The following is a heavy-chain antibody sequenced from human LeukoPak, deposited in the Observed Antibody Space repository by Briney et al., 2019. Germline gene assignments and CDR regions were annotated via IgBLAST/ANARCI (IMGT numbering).Heavy chain of an antibody. D-gene: IGHD6-19*01. V-gene: IGHV3-21*01. J-gene: IGHJ6*02. CDR3: ARDRQWLVGGYYYYYYGMDV. CDR1: GFTFSSYS. CDR2: ISSSSSYI. Sequence: GGSLRLSCAASGFTFSSYSMNWVRQAPGKGLEWVSSISSSSSYIYYADSVKGRFTISRDNAKNSRYLQMNSLRAEDTAVYYCARDRQWLVGGYYYYYYGMDVWGQGTTVTVSS.